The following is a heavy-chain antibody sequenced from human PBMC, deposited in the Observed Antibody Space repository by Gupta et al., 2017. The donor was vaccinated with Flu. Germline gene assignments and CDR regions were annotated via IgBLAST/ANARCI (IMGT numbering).Heavy chain of an antibody. CDR3: ASKPRRHSSSWYNWFDP. V-gene: IGHV4-34*01. CDR1: GGSFSGYY. J-gene: IGHJ5*02. Sequence: QVQLQQWGAGLLKPSETLSLTCAAYGGSFSGYYWSWIRQPPGKGLEWIGEINHSGSTNYNPSLKSRVTISVDTSKNQFSLKLSSVTAADTAVYYCASKPRRHSSSWYNWFDPWGQGTLVTVSS. D-gene: IGHD6-13*01. CDR2: INHSGST.